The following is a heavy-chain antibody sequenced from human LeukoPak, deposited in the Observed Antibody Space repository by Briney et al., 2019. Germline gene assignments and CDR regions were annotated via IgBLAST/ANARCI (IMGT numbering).Heavy chain of an antibody. J-gene: IGHJ4*02. D-gene: IGHD3-10*01. V-gene: IGHV3-7*01. CDR2: IKEDGSDK. Sequence: PGGSLRLSCAASGFTFRSYWMTWVRQAPGKGLEWVANIKEDGSDKYHVDSVKGRFTISKDNAKNSVYLQMNSLRAEDTAVYYCARDAGAGFDYWGQGTLVTVSS. CDR3: ARDAGAGFDY. CDR1: GFTFRSYW.